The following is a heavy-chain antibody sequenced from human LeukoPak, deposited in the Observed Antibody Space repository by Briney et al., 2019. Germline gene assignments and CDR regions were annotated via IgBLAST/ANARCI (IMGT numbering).Heavy chain of an antibody. V-gene: IGHV4-39*07. Sequence: SETLSLTCTVSGGSISSSSYYWGWIRQPPGKGLEWIGSIYYSGSTNYNPSLKSRVTISVDTSKNQFSLKLSSVTAADAAVYYCARGVGAMLDYWGQGTLVTVSS. CDR3: ARGVGAMLDY. CDR2: IYYSGST. CDR1: GGSISSSSYY. J-gene: IGHJ4*02. D-gene: IGHD1-26*01.